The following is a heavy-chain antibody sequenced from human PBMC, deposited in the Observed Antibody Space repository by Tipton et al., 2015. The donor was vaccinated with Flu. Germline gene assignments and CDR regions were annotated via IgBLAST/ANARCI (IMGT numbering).Heavy chain of an antibody. Sequence: SWVRQAPGKGLEWVANIKQDGSERYYVDSVKGRFTISRDNAKNSLYLQMNSLRAEDTALYYCASLWGSGSYSRYAFDIWGQGTMVTVSS. CDR2: IKQDGSER. D-gene: IGHD1-26*01. J-gene: IGHJ3*02. V-gene: IGHV3-7*01. CDR3: ASLWGSGSYSRYAFDI.